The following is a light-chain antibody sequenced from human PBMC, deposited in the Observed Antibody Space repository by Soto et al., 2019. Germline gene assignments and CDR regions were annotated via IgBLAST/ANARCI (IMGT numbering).Light chain of an antibody. J-gene: IGKJ1*01. CDR2: GAS. CDR1: QSVSSSY. CDR3: QQYAGSRT. Sequence: VLSKYTVTLVLSAGERATLSCRASQSVSSSYLAWYQQKPGQAPRLLIYGASSRATGIPDRFSGSGSGTDFTLTISRLEPEDFAVYYCQQYAGSRTFGQGTKVDI. V-gene: IGKV3-20*01.